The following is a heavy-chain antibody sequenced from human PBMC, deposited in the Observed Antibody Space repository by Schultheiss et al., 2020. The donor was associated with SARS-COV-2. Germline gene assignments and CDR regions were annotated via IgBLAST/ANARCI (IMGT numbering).Heavy chain of an antibody. Sequence: GGSLRLSCAASGFTVSSNYMSWVRQAPGKGLQWVSIISGGGTTYYADSVKGRFTISRDSSKDTVYLEMNNLRAEDTAIYYCARGGDIAGSTRSALDIWGQGTMVTVSS. CDR3: ARGGDIAGSTRSALDI. CDR1: GFTVSSNY. V-gene: IGHV3-53*01. CDR2: ISGGGTT. J-gene: IGHJ3*02. D-gene: IGHD1-20*01.